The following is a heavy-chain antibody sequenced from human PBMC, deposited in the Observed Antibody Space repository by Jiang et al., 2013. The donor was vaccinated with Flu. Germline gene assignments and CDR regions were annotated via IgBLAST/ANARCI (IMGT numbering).Heavy chain of an antibody. Sequence: LVKPSETLSLNCTVSGGSISTYYWSWIRQPPGKGLEWIGFISYSGTANYNPSLKSRGTISVDTSRNQFSLKLSSVTAADAAVYYCARAGSHSNTPFDYWGQGTLVTVSS. V-gene: IGHV4-59*13. CDR1: GGSISTYY. D-gene: IGHD4-11*01. J-gene: IGHJ4*02. CDR3: ARAGSHSNTPFDY. CDR2: ISYSGTA.